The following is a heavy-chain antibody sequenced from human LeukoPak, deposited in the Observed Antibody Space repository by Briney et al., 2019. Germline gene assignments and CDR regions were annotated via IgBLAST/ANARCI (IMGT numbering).Heavy chain of an antibody. J-gene: IGHJ6*03. CDR1: GFTFSSYW. D-gene: IGHD6-13*01. CDR3: TRAVAAAGKRYYNYYMDV. CDR2: INCDGSSK. Sequence: GGSLRLSCAACGFTFSSYWLHWVRQAPGKGLVWVSCINCDGSSKHYADSVKGRFTISRDNAKNTLYLQMNSLRAEDTAVYYCTRAVAAAGKRYYNYYMDVWGKGTTVTISS. V-gene: IGHV3-74*01.